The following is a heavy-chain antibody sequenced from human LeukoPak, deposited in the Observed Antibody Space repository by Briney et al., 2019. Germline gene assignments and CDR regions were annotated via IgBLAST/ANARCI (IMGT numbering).Heavy chain of an antibody. Sequence: GRSLRLSCAASGFTFSSYAMSWVRQAPGKGLEWVSVISGSGGSTYYADSVKGRFTISRDNSKNTLYLQMNSLRAEDTAVYYCAKDRDTAMHSDYWGQGTLVTVSS. CDR3: AKDRDTAMHSDY. D-gene: IGHD5-18*01. J-gene: IGHJ4*02. CDR1: GFTFSSYA. V-gene: IGHV3-23*01. CDR2: ISGSGGST.